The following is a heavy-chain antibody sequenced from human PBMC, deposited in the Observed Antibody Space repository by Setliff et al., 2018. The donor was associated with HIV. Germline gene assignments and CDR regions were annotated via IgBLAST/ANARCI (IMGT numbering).Heavy chain of an antibody. Sequence: AGGSLRLSCAASGFRINNYDMNWVRQAPGKGLEWISHISSSGETIYYADSVRGRFTISRDNAENSLYLQMNSLRVEDTAVYYCARDYLYYNLYNGSPVYGMDVWGQGTTVTVSS. V-gene: IGHV3-48*03. D-gene: IGHD3-3*01. CDR3: ARDYLYYNLYNGSPVYGMDV. J-gene: IGHJ6*02. CDR1: GFRINNYD. CDR2: ISSSGETI.